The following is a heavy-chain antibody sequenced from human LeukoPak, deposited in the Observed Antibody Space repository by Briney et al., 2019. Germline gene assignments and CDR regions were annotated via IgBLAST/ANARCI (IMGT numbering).Heavy chain of an antibody. CDR3: ARVRGLVSL. V-gene: IGHV4-39*01. J-gene: IGHJ4*02. D-gene: IGHD6-6*01. Sequence: SDTMSLTCTVSRGCISSLSYYWGVICDPPVKGLEWIGSIYYSGSTYYNPSLKSRVTISVDTSKNQFSLKLSSVTAADTAVYYCARVRGLVSLWGQGTLVTVSS. CDR1: RGCISSLSYY. CDR2: IYYSGST.